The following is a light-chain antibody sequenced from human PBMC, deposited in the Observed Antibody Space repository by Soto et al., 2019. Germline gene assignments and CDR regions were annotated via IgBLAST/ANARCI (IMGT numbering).Light chain of an antibody. Sequence: EIVLTQSPGTLSLSPGERATVSCRASERVSSNYLAWYQQKPGQAPRLLLYGVSSRATGIPDRFSGSGSGTDFTLAISRVEPEDFAVYFCQQYADSPITFGQGTRLESK. J-gene: IGKJ5*01. CDR2: GVS. V-gene: IGKV3-20*01. CDR1: ERVSSNY. CDR3: QQYADSPIT.